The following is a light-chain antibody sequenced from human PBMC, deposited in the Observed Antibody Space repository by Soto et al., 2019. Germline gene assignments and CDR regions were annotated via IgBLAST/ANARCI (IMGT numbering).Light chain of an antibody. CDR1: QDISSL. CDR2: AAS. J-gene: IGKJ5*01. V-gene: IGKV1-9*01. CDR3: PHFRSFPIS. Sequence: IQWNHAASSQTVYLGDRGTITYRASQDISSLLAWYQQKPGKAPKLLIYAASTLQNGVPSRFSGSGSGTDFTLTISSLQPEDFATYYCPHFRSFPISFGQGTRLEIK.